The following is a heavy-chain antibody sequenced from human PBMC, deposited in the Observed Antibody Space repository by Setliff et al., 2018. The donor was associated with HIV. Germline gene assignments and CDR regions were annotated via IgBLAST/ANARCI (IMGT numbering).Heavy chain of an antibody. J-gene: IGHJ6*02. CDR2: MNPNSGNT. V-gene: IGHV1-8*01. CDR1: GSTFSTYD. CDR3: ARDIEHMMDV. D-gene: IGHD3-16*02. Sequence: ASVKVSCKASGSTFSTYDINWVRQAPGQGPEWMGWMNPNSGNTGYAPKLQGRVTMTRNTSISTAYMELSSLRFEDTAVYYCARDIEHMMDVWGQGTTVTVSS.